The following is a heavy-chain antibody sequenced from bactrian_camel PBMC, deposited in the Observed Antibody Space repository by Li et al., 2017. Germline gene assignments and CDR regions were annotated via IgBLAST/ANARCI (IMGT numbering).Heavy chain of an antibody. J-gene: IGHJ4*01. CDR3: AAGETLPCSSV. Sequence: VQLVESGGGSVQAGGSLRLSCAFSGYTYSGHCMGWFRQAPGKEREGVAVIAGSGPTGYADSVKGRFTISHDTAKNTLFLQMNSLKPEDTATYYCAAGETLPCSSVWGQGTQVTVS. V-gene: IGHV3S26*01. CDR1: GYTYSGHC. CDR2: VIAGSGPT. D-gene: IGHD2*01.